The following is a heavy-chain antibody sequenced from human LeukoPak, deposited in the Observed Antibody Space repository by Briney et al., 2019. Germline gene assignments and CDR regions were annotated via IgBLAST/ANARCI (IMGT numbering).Heavy chain of an antibody. CDR1: AFTFNNYA. D-gene: IGHD3-3*01. CDR3: AKRHYDFWSGYFDY. Sequence: GGSLRLSCEVSAFTFNNYAANWVRQAPGKGLEWVSSISPSGGSTYYADSVKGRFTISRDNSKNTLYLQMNSLRAEDTAVYYCAKRHYDFWSGYFDYWGQGTLVTVSS. CDR2: ISPSGGST. J-gene: IGHJ4*02. V-gene: IGHV3-23*01.